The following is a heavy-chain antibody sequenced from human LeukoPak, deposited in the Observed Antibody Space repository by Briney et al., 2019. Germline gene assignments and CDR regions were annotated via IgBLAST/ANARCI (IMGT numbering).Heavy chain of an antibody. CDR1: GLTFSSHW. V-gene: IGHV3-74*01. Sequence: GGSLRLSCAASGLTFSSHWMHWVRQAPGKGLVWVSRITNDGSSTTYADSVKGRFTISRDNAKNMLYLQVNSLRAEDTAVYYCARDREIAARLSYYYYYGMDVWGQGTTVTVSS. CDR2: ITNDGSST. CDR3: ARDREIAARLSYYYYYGMDV. J-gene: IGHJ6*02. D-gene: IGHD6-6*01.